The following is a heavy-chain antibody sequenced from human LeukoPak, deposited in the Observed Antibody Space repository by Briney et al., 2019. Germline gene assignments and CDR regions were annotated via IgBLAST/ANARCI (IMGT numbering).Heavy chain of an antibody. Sequence: GGSLRLSCAASGFTFSSYWMSWVRQPPGKGLEWVANIKQDGSERYYVDSVRGRFTISRDNAKKSVYLQMNSLRGEDTAVYYCATDGGPFDDWGQGTLVTVSS. V-gene: IGHV3-7*04. CDR1: GFTFSSYW. J-gene: IGHJ4*02. CDR3: ATDGGPFDD. D-gene: IGHD3-3*01. CDR2: IKQDGSER.